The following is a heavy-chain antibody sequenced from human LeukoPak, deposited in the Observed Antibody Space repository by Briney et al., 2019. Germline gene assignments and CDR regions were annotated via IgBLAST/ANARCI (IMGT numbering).Heavy chain of an antibody. V-gene: IGHV3-33*01. CDR2: IWYDGSNK. CDR1: GFTFSSYG. D-gene: IGHD4-23*01. CDR3: ARDLDGGTIFDY. Sequence: GGSLGLSCAASGFTFSSYGMHWVRQAPGKGLEWVAVIWYDGSNKYYADSVKGRFTISRDNSKNTLYLQMNSLRAEDTAVYYCARDLDGGTIFDYWGQGTLVTVSS. J-gene: IGHJ4*02.